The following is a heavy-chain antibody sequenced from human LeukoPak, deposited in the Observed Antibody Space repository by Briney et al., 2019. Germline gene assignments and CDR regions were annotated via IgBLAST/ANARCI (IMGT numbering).Heavy chain of an antibody. Sequence: ASVKVSCKASGYTFTGYHMHWVRQAPGLGLEWMGWINSNTGGTNYAQEFQGRVTMTRDTSISTAYMDLSSLRSDDTAVYYCARDDSSSSANAFDIWGQGTMVSVSS. CDR3: ARDDSSSSANAFDI. J-gene: IGHJ3*02. CDR1: GYTFTGYH. V-gene: IGHV1-2*02. D-gene: IGHD6-6*01. CDR2: INSNTGGT.